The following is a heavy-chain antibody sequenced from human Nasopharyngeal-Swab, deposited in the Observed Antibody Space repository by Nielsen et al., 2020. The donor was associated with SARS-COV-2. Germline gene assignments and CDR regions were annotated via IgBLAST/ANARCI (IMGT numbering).Heavy chain of an antibody. V-gene: IGHV1-69*13. D-gene: IGHD4-17*01. CDR1: GGTFSSYA. Sequence: PVKVSCKASGGTFSSYAISWVRQAPGQGLEWMGGIIPIFGTANYAQKFQGRVTITADESTSTAYMGLSSLRSEDTAVYYCARGSGDYDTRAPYYYYGMDVWGQGTTVTVSS. CDR2: IIPIFGTA. CDR3: ARGSGDYDTRAPYYYYGMDV. J-gene: IGHJ6*01.